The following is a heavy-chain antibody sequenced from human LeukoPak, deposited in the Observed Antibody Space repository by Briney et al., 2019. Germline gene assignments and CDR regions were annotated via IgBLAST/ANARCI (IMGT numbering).Heavy chain of an antibody. CDR2: IIPIFGTA. CDR1: GGTFSSYA. Sequence: GASVKVSCKASGGTFSSYAISWVRQAPGQGLEWMGGIIPIFGTANYAQKFQGRVTITADESTSTAYMELSSLRSEDTAVYYCARNLYSSSPPTSDYWGQGTLVTVSS. D-gene: IGHD6-13*01. J-gene: IGHJ4*02. V-gene: IGHV1-69*01. CDR3: ARNLYSSSPPTSDY.